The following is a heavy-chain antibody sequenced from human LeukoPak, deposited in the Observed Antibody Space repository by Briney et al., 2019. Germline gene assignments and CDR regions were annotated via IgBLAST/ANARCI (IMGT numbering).Heavy chain of an antibody. V-gene: IGHV4-38-2*02. D-gene: IGHD3-10*01. CDR2: IYHSGST. CDR1: GGSISSGYY. CDR3: ARAPHYYGSGSYRWFDP. J-gene: IGHJ5*02. Sequence: SETLSLTCSASGGSISSGYYWGWIRQPPGKGLEWIGSIYHSGSTYYNPSLKSRVTISVDTSKNQFSLKLSSVTAADTAVYYCARAPHYYGSGSYRWFDPWGQGTLVTVSS.